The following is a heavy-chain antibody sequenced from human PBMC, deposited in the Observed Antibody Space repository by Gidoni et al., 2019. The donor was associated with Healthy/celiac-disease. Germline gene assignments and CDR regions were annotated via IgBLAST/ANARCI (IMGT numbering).Heavy chain of an antibody. V-gene: IGHV1-46*01. CDR2: INPSGGST. Sequence: QVQLVQSGAEVKKPGASVKVSCMASGYTFTSYYMHWVRQAPGQGLEWMGIINPSGGSTSYAQKFQGRVTMTRDTSTSTVYMELSSLRSEDTAVYYCAREGTLTTVTTAFDYWGQGTLVTVSS. J-gene: IGHJ4*02. CDR1: GYTFTSYY. D-gene: IGHD4-17*01. CDR3: AREGTLTTVTTAFDY.